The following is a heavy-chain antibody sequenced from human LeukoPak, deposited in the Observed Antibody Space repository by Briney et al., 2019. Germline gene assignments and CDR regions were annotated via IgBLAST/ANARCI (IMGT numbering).Heavy chain of an antibody. CDR2: IYHSGST. V-gene: IGHV4-38-2*02. J-gene: IGHJ3*02. Sequence: SETLWLTCAVSGYPISSGYHWGWIRQPPGKGLEWIGSIYHSGSTYYNPSLKSRVTISVDTSKNQFSLKLSSVTAADTAVYYCAREVTFLVRVGGDAFDIWGHGIMVTVSS. CDR1: GYPISSGYH. CDR3: AREVTFLVRVGGDAFDI. D-gene: IGHD1-26*01.